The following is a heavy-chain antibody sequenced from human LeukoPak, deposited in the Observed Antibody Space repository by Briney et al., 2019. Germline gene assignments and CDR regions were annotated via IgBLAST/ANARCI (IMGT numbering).Heavy chain of an antibody. J-gene: IGHJ4*02. CDR3: VRFRRGSSSWYYFDY. D-gene: IGHD6-13*01. CDR2: INLNVGNT. Sequence: GGSLRLSCAAPGFTLAVYGMSWGCHAPRKRLWWGSGINLNVGNTGYADSMRGRFTISRDNAKNSLYMQMNSLRAEDTALYYCVRFRRGSSSWYYFDYWGQGTLVTVSS. CDR1: GFTLAVYG. V-gene: IGHV3-20*04.